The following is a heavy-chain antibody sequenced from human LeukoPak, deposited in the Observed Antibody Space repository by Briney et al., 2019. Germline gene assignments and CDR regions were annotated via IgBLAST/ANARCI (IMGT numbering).Heavy chain of an antibody. CDR2: IYYSGNT. CDR3: ARQTGSGLFILP. CDR1: GYSISRGYS. J-gene: IGHJ4*02. V-gene: IGHV4-38-2*02. D-gene: IGHD3/OR15-3a*01. Sequence: SETLSLTCTVSGYSISRGYSWGWIRQPPGKGLEWIGSIYYSGNTYYNASLKSQVSISIDTSKNQFSLRLTSVTAADTAVYYCARQTGSGLFILPGGQGTLVTVSS.